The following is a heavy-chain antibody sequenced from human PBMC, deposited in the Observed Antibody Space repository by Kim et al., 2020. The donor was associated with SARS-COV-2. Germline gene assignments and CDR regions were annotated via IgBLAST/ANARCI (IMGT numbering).Heavy chain of an antibody. D-gene: IGHD5-12*01. Sequence: GGSLRLSCVASGFSFDTFDMSWVRQAPGKGLKWVSVIKRPDDSAYYAESVKGRFTVSRDSARNTLYLQMNSLRVDDTAVYYCVKGAWLDYWGPGTLVTVSS. CDR1: GFSFDTFD. CDR3: VKGAWLDY. CDR2: IKRPDDSA. J-gene: IGHJ4*02. V-gene: IGHV3-23*01.